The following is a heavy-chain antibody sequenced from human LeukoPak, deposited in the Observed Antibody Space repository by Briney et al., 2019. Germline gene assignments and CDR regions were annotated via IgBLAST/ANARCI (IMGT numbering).Heavy chain of an antibody. CDR3: AREISSGWSDY. CDR2: INPNSGDT. Sequence: GASVKVSCKASGYTFTGYYMHWVRQAPGQGLEWMGWINPNSGDTNYAQKFQGRVTMTRDTSISTAYMELSGLRSDDTAVYHCAREISSGWSDYWGQGTLVTVSS. J-gene: IGHJ4*02. D-gene: IGHD6-19*01. V-gene: IGHV1-2*02. CDR1: GYTFTGYY.